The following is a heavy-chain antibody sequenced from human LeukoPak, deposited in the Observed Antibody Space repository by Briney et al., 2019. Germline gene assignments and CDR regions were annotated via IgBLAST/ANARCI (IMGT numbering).Heavy chain of an antibody. Sequence: GRSLRLSCAASGFTFSSYGMHWVRQAPGKGLEWVAVIWYDGSNKYYTDSVKGRLTISRDNSKNTLYLQMNSLRAEDTAIYYCAREGPRGNSQFDYWGQGTLVTVSS. V-gene: IGHV3-33*01. CDR3: AREGPRGNSQFDY. CDR2: IWYDGSNK. D-gene: IGHD2/OR15-2a*01. J-gene: IGHJ4*02. CDR1: GFTFSSYG.